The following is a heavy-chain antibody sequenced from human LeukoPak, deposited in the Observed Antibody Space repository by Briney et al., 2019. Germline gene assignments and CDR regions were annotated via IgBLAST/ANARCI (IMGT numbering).Heavy chain of an antibody. J-gene: IGHJ4*02. V-gene: IGHV4-59*08. D-gene: IGHD3-22*01. CDR1: GASISTYY. Sequence: SETLSLTCTVSGASISTYYWSWIRQPPGKGLEWIGYIYYSGSTNYNPSLKSRVTISVDTSKNLFSLKLTSVTAADTAMYYCARVYPMKGPFASWGQGSLVTVSS. CDR3: ARVYPMKGPFAS. CDR2: IYYSGST.